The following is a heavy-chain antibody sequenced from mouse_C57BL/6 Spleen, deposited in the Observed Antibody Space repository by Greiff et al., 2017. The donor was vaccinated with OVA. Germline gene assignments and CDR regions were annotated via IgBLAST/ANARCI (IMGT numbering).Heavy chain of an antibody. V-gene: IGHV1-82*01. CDR2: IYPGDGDT. CDR3: ASGSKGGY. J-gene: IGHJ2*01. Sequence: VQLQQSGPELVKPGASVKISCKASGYAISSSWMNWVKQRPGKGLEWIGRIYPGDGDTNYNGKFKGKATLTADKSSSTAYMQLSSLTSEDSAVYFCASGSKGGYWGQGTTLTVSS. CDR1: GYAISSSW. D-gene: IGHD2-5*01.